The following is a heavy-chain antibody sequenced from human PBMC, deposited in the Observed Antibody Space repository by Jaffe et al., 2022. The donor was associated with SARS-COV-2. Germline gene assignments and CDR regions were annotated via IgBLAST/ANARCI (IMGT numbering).Heavy chain of an antibody. CDR1: GYSISSGFY. CDR2: IYRGGDT. D-gene: IGHD3-3*02. Sequence: QVKLQESGPGLVRPSETLSLTCTVSGYSISSGFYWGWIRQPPGKGLEWIGSIYRGGDTFYSSSLESRVTISMDTSKNQFSLRLNSVTAADTAVYWCVRSPHFTQGVENWFDPWGQGTLVTVSS. J-gene: IGHJ5*02. V-gene: IGHV4-38-2*02. CDR3: VRSPHFTQGVENWFDP.